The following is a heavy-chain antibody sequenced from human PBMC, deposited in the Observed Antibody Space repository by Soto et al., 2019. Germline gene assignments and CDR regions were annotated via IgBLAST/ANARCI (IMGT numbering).Heavy chain of an antibody. CDR1: GFTFGDYA. Sequence: GGSMRLSCTASGFTFGDYAMSWVRQAPGKGLGWVSSISSSSSYIYYADSVKGRFTISRDNAKNSLYLQMNCLRAEDTAVYYCASGSRGWFDPWGQGTLVTVSS. CDR2: ISSSSSYI. V-gene: IGHV3-21*01. J-gene: IGHJ5*02. D-gene: IGHD3-10*01. CDR3: ASGSRGWFDP.